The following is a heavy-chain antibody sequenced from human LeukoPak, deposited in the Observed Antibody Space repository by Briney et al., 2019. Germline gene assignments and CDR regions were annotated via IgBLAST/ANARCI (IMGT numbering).Heavy chain of an antibody. Sequence: SETLSLTCTVSGYSISSGYYWGWIRQPPGKGLEWIGSIYYSGSTYYNPSLKSRVTISVDTSKNQFSLKLSSVTAADTAVYYCARWYYYDSSGLRQGQNWFDPWGQGTLVTVSS. CDR1: GYSISSGYY. D-gene: IGHD3-22*01. J-gene: IGHJ5*02. CDR3: ARWYYYDSSGLRQGQNWFDP. CDR2: IYYSGST. V-gene: IGHV4-38-2*02.